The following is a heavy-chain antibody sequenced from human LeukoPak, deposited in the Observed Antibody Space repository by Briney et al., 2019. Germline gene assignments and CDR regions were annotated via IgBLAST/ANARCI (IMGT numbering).Heavy chain of an antibody. CDR2: IHASGNT. D-gene: IGHD6-6*01. J-gene: IGHJ4*02. Sequence: SETLSLTCTVSGGSIGSYYWSWIRQPAGKGLEWIGRIHASGNTDYNPSLERRVTMSVDTSKSQFSLRLSSVTAADTAVYYCAREGSMTARPFVSIDYWGQGTLVTVSS. CDR1: GGSIGSYY. V-gene: IGHV4-4*07. CDR3: AREGSMTARPFVSIDY.